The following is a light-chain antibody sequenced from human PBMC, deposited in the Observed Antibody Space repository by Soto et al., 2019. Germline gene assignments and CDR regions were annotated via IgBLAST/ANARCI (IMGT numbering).Light chain of an antibody. V-gene: IGKV3-20*01. CDR1: QSVYSTY. CDR2: CSS. J-gene: IGKJ1*01. CDR3: QQYGNSPST. Sequence: EIVLTQSPATLSLSLGDTATLSCRASQSVYSTYLAWYQHKVGQAPRLVIYCSSTRATGIPDRFSGSGSGTDLTITIRRLEPEDFAVYYCQQYGNSPSTFGQGTKVEVK.